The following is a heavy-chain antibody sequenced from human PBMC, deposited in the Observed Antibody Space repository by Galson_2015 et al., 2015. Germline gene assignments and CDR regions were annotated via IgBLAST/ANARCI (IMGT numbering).Heavy chain of an antibody. CDR3: ARDRAAYYYYYGVPEY. Sequence: SVKVSCKASGYTFTSYGISWVRQAPGQGLEWMGWISAYNGNTNYAQKLQGRVTMTTDTSTSTAYMEQRSLRSDDTAVYYCARDRAAYYYYYGVPEYWGQGTLVTVSS. D-gene: IGHD1-26*01. CDR1: GYTFTSYG. V-gene: IGHV1-18*04. J-gene: IGHJ4*02. CDR2: ISAYNGNT.